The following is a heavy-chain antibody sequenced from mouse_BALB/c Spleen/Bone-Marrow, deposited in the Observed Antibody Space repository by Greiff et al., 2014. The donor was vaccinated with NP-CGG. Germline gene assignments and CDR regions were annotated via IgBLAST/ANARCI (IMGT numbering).Heavy chain of an antibody. V-gene: IGHV5-12-2*01. CDR3: TRHVGNPYAMDY. J-gene: IGHJ4*01. Sequence: VQLKESGGGLVQPGGSLKLSCAASGFTFSSYTMSWVRQTPEKRLGWVAYISNGGGSTYYPDTIKGRFTISRDNAKNTLYLQMSSLKSEDTAMYYCTRHVGNPYAMDYWGQGTSVTVSS. D-gene: IGHD3-1*01. CDR2: ISNGGGST. CDR1: GFTFSSYT.